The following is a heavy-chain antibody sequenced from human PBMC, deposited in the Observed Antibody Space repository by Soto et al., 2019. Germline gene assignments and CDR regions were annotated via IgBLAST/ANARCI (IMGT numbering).Heavy chain of an antibody. V-gene: IGHV4-59*08. D-gene: IGHD3-9*01. CDR1: GASISSYY. Sequence: SETLSLTCTVSGASISSYYWSWIRQPPGKGLEWIGYISYSGSTNYNPSLKSRVTISVDTSKNQFSLKLSSVTAADTAVYYCASILTGYFNFDYWGQGTQVTVSS. J-gene: IGHJ4*02. CDR3: ASILTGYFNFDY. CDR2: ISYSGST.